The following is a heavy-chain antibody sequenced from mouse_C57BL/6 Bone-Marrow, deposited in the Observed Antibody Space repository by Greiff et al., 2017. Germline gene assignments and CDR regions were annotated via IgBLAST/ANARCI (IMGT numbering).Heavy chain of an antibody. CDR1: GYSFTDYN. V-gene: IGHV1-39*01. CDR2: INPNYGTT. J-gene: IGHJ4*01. D-gene: IGHD2-3*01. Sequence: EVQGVESGPELVKPGASVKISCKASGYSFTDYNMNWVKQSNGKSLEWIGVINPNYGTTSYNQKFKGKATLTVDQSSSTAYMQLNSLTSEDSAVYYCARTYDGYYGYAMDYWGQGTSVTVSS. CDR3: ARTYDGYYGYAMDY.